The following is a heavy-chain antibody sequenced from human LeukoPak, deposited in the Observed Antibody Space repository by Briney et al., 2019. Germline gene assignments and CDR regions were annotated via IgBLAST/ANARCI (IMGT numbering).Heavy chain of an antibody. CDR2: IIPILDTT. CDR3: ARGGMVRGLISWFDP. Sequence: ASVKVSCKASGGSFNNYAVSWVRQAPGQRLEWMGRIIPILDTTNYATKFQGRVTITADKSTSTAYMELSSLRSEDTAVYYCARGGMVRGLISWFDPWGQGTLVTVSS. CDR1: GGSFNNYA. J-gene: IGHJ5*02. V-gene: IGHV1-69*04. D-gene: IGHD3-10*01.